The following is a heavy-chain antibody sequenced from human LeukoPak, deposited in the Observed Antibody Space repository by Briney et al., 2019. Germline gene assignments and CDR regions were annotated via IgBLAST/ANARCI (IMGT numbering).Heavy chain of an antibody. CDR1: GFTFSSYS. CDR3: ARDLDYDFWSGYWVDY. Sequence: GGSLRLSCAASGFTFSSYSMNWVRQAPGKGLEWVSSISSSSYIYYADSVKGRFTISRDNAKDSLYLQMNSLRAEDTAVYYCARDLDYDFWSGYWVDYWGQGTLVTVSS. D-gene: IGHD3-3*01. J-gene: IGHJ4*02. V-gene: IGHV3-21*01. CDR2: ISSSSYI.